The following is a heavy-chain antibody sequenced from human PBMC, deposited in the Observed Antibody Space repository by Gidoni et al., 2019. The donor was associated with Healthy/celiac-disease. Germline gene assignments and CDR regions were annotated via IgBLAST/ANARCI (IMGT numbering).Heavy chain of an antibody. J-gene: IGHJ6*02. CDR1: GGSISSSNW. CDR2: IYHSGST. CDR3: AVVVVPAAIWGRYYYGMDV. Sequence: QVQLQESGPGLVKPSGTLSLTCAVSGGSISSSNWWSWVRQPPGKGLEWIGEIYHSGSTNYNPSLKSRVTISVDKSKNQFSLKLSSVTAADTAVYYCAVVVVPAAIWGRYYYGMDVWGQGTTVTVSS. V-gene: IGHV4-4*02. D-gene: IGHD2-2*02.